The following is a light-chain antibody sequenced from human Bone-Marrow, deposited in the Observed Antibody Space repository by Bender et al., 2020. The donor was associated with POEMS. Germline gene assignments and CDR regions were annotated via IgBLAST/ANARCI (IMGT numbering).Light chain of an antibody. J-gene: IGLJ1*01. CDR2: EVN. CDR3: WSYAGNKFFV. V-gene: IGLV2-23*02. Sequence: QSALTQPASVSGSPGQSITISCTGTSIDVGSYKFVSWYQQHPGNAPKLIIYEVNKRPSGVSSRFSGSRSGNTASLTISGLLPEDEADYYCWSYAGNKFFVFGPGTEVTVL. CDR1: SIDVGSYKF.